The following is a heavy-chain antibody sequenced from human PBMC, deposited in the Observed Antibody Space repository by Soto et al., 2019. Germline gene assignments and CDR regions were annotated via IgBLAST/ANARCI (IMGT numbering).Heavy chain of an antibody. CDR1: GFTFSSYG. CDR3: AKDKWFGEPWPDY. CDR2: ISYDGSNK. J-gene: IGHJ4*02. V-gene: IGHV3-30*18. Sequence: QVQLVESGGGVVQPGRSLRLSCAASGFTFSSYGMHWVRQAPGKGLEWVAVISYDGSNKYYADSVKGRFTISRDNSKNTRDLQMNSLRAEDTAVYYCAKDKWFGEPWPDYWGQGTLVTVSS. D-gene: IGHD3-10*01.